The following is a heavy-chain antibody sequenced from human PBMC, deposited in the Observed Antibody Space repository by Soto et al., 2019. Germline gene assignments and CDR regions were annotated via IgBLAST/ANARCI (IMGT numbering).Heavy chain of an antibody. CDR3: ARVGWEDDSSGSFDR. CDR1: GGSVSSGSYY. Sequence: PSETLSLTCTVSGGSVSSGSYYWSWIRQPPGKGLEWIGYIYYSGSTNYNPSLKSRVTISVDTSKNQFSLKLSSVTAADTAVYYCARVGWEDDSSGSFDRWGQGTLVNVSS. D-gene: IGHD3-22*01. V-gene: IGHV4-61*01. J-gene: IGHJ4*02. CDR2: IYYSGST.